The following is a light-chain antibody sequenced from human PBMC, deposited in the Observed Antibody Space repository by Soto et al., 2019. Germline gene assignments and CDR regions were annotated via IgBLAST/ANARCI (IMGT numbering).Light chain of an antibody. CDR2: DAS. Sequence: EIVLTQSPATLSLSPGERATLSCRASQSFSGFLAWYQQKPGQAPRLLIYDASTRATGIPDRFIGSGSGTDFTLTISSLEPEDFAVYYCQQRSNWQLTFGGGTKVEIK. V-gene: IGKV3-11*01. J-gene: IGKJ4*01. CDR3: QQRSNWQLT. CDR1: QSFSGF.